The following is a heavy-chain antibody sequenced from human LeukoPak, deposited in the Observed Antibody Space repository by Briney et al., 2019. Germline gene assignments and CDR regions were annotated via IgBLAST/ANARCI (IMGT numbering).Heavy chain of an antibody. V-gene: IGHV3-11*03. J-gene: IGHJ4*02. CDR3: ARISGTYVFDY. CDR1: GVTFSDYY. Sequence: GGSLRLSCAASGVTFSDYYVSWIRQAPGKGLEWISYISSTTYTNYADSVRGRFTISRDNAKNSMYLQMNSRRAEDTAVYYCARISGTYVFDYWGQGTLVTVSS. CDR2: ISSTTYT. D-gene: IGHD1-26*01.